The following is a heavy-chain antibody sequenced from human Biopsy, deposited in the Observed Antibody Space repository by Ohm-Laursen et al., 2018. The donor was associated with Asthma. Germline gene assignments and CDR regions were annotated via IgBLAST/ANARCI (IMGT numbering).Heavy chain of an antibody. CDR2: IYYSGST. CDR1: GGSINNFY. J-gene: IGHJ5*02. CDR3: ARTTYGHDGFDP. D-gene: IGHD1-7*01. Sequence: PSDTLSLTCTVSGGSINNFYWSWIRQHPVKGLEWIGHIYYSGSTYYNPSLKSRVSISLDTSKNQFSLSLTSVTAADTAVYYCARTTYGHDGFDPWGQGTLVTVSS. V-gene: IGHV4-59*06.